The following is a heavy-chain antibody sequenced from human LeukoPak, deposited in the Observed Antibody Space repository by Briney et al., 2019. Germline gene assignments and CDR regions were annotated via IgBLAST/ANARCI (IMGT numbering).Heavy chain of an antibody. CDR1: GGTFSNYGHA. J-gene: IGHJ6*03. CDR2: LIPVFCAA. CDR3: ATGQRDPGAGAGIDFYYYYMDV. D-gene: IGHD6-19*01. V-gene: IGHV1-69*05. Sequence: SVKVSCKAAGGTFSNYGHAISWVRQAPGQGLEWIGGLIPVFCAAKYAQKFQGRVTITTDESTTTAYLEVTGLRSEDTAVYYCATGQRDPGAGAGIDFYYYYMDVWGKGTTVTVSS.